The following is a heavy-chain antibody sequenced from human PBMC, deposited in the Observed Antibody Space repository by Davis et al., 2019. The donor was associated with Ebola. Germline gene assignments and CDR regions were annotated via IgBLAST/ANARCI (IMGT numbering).Heavy chain of an antibody. J-gene: IGHJ4*02. V-gene: IGHV3-23*01. Sequence: PRGSLTLSCAVSGSTFSSYSMSWVRQAPGKGLEWVAAISGSGGSTYYPGSVKGRFTISRDNSKNTLYLQMNSLRAEDTAVYYCAKAPITPDYWGQGTLVTVSS. CDR2: ISGSGGST. CDR3: AKAPITPDY. CDR1: GSTFSSYS. D-gene: IGHD4-23*01.